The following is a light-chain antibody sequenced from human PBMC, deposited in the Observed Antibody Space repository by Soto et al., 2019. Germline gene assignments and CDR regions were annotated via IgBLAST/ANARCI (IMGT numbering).Light chain of an antibody. J-gene: IGKJ2*01. CDR3: QQSYSTPYT. CDR1: QSVGDNY. CDR2: GAS. V-gene: IGKV3-20*01. Sequence: EIVLTQSPGTLSLSPGERATLSCRASQSVGDNYLAWYQQKPGQAPRLLIYGASSLQSGVPSRFSGSGSGTDFTLTISSLQPEDFATYYCQQSYSTPYTFGQGTKLEIK.